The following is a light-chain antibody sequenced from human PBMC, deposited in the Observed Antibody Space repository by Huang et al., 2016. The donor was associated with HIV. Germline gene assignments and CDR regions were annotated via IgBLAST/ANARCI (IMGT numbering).Light chain of an antibody. V-gene: IGKV2-30*02. CDR3: MQGTHWPPGS. CDR2: KVS. Sequence: PQSPLTLPVTLGQPAAISCGSSHTLVRIDGNPYLHWLFQRPGQPPRRLLYKVSKRYSGVPDKCSGSGSGIEFTLTISRVEAEDIGIYYCMQGTHWPPGSFGQGTKVEI. CDR1: HTLVRIDGNPY. J-gene: IGKJ1*01.